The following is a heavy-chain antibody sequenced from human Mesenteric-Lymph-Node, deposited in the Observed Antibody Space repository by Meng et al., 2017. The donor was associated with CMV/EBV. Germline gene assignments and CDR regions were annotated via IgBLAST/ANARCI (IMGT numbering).Heavy chain of an antibody. CDR2: ISWKSAGI. CDR1: GFIFDDYA. D-gene: IGHD6-13*01. J-gene: IGHJ5*02. Sequence: LSLTCAASGFIFDDYAMHWVRQGPGKGLEWVSGISWKSAGIDYAASVKGRFTISRDNAKNSLYLQMNSLRAEDTAVYYCARGMSIAAAGTGWFDPWGQGTLVTVSS. V-gene: IGHV3-9*01. CDR3: ARGMSIAAAGTGWFDP.